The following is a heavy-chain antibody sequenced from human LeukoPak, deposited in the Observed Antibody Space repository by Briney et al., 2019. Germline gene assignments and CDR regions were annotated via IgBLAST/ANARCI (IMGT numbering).Heavy chain of an antibody. D-gene: IGHD6-13*01. CDR3: AREDGYSSSWYSDY. CDR1: GFTFSDYY. J-gene: IGHJ4*02. V-gene: IGHV3-11*05. CDR2: ISSISIYT. Sequence: GGSLRLSCAASGFTFSDYYMSWISQAPGKGLEWVSDISSISIYTNYADSVKGRFTISRDNAKNSLYLQMNSLRAEDTAVCYCAREDGYSSSWYSDYWGQGTLVTVSS.